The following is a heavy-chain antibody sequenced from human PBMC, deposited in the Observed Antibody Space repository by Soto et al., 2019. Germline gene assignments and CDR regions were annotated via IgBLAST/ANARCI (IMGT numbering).Heavy chain of an antibody. J-gene: IGHJ5*02. Sequence: SETLSLTCTVSGGSISSYYWSWIRQPPGKGLEWIGYIYYSGSTNYNPSLKSRVTISVDTSKNQFSLKLSSVTAADTAVYYCARDGRIAAAGSWFDPWGQGTLVTVSS. CDR2: IYYSGST. CDR1: GGSISSYY. D-gene: IGHD6-13*01. V-gene: IGHV4-59*01. CDR3: ARDGRIAAAGSWFDP.